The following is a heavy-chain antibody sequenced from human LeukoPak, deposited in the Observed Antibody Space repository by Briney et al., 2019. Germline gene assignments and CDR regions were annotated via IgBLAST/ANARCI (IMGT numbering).Heavy chain of an antibody. CDR3: AREVGKSGISWGFDQ. Sequence: GSLTLSCAASGFTFSRHWMHWVRQAPGKGLVWVSYIDSDESRNYAASVKCRFTISRDNDKNTVYLQTNSLRAEDTAMYFCAREVGKSGISWGFDQWGQGTLATVSS. J-gene: IGHJ4*02. D-gene: IGHD4-23*01. V-gene: IGHV3-74*01. CDR1: GFTFSRHW. CDR2: IDSDESR.